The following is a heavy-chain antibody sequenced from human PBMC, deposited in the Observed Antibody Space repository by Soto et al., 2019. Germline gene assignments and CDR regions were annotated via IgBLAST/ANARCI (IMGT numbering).Heavy chain of an antibody. J-gene: IGHJ4*02. D-gene: IGHD2-8*02. V-gene: IGHV1-69*02. CDR1: GDTFNSYT. CDR3: AARYGTETTCFNPGAY. CDR2: IIPMLAVT. Sequence: QVQLVQSGAELKKPGSSVKVSCKASGDTFNSYTISWVRQAPGQGLEWMGRIIPMLAVTTYSRKFQGRVTVTADKSTSTAYMELSSLGSEDTAIYYCAARYGTETTCFNPGAYWGQGTLVAVSS.